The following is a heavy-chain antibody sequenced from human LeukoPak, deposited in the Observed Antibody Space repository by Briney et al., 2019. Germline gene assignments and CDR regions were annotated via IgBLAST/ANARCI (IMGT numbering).Heavy chain of an antibody. CDR2: ISYDGSNK. J-gene: IGHJ4*02. CDR3: AKDQDTAMVYSFDY. Sequence: TGGSLRLSCAASGFTFSNFGMHWVRRAPGKGLEWVAVISYDGSNKYYADSVKGRFTVSRDNSKNTLYLQMNSLRAEETAVYYCAKDQDTAMVYSFDYWGQGTLVTVSS. D-gene: IGHD5-18*01. CDR1: GFTFSNFG. V-gene: IGHV3-30*18.